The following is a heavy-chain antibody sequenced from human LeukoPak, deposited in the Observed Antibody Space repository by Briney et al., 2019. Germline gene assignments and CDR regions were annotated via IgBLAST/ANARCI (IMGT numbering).Heavy chain of an antibody. Sequence: SETLSLTCTVSGGSTSSGGYYWSWIRQHPGKGLEWIGSIFSSASTNYNPSLKSRVIISVDTSKNQFSLKLTSVTAADTAVYYCARDFTGGSFDYWGQGTLVTVSS. D-gene: IGHD2-8*02. CDR1: GGSTSSGGYY. CDR3: ARDFTGGSFDY. J-gene: IGHJ4*02. CDR2: IFSSAST. V-gene: IGHV4-31*03.